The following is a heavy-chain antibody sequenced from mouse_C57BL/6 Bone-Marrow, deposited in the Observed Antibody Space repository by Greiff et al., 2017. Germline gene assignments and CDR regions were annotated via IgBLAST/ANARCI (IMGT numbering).Heavy chain of an antibody. CDR2: INPNNGGT. CDR1: GYTFTDYY. D-gene: IGHD1-2*01. Sequence: EVQLQQSGPELVKPGASVKISCKASGYTFTDYYMNWVKQSHGKSLEWIGDINPNNGGTSYNQKFKGKATLTVDKSSSTAYMELRSLTSEDSAVXYCARTPITTAAPADWYFDVWGTGTTVTVSS. V-gene: IGHV1-26*01. CDR3: ARTPITTAAPADWYFDV. J-gene: IGHJ1*03.